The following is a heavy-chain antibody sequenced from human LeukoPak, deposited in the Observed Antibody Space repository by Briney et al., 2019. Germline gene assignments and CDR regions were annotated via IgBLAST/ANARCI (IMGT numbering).Heavy chain of an antibody. CDR1: GGSISGYY. J-gene: IGHJ6*03. Sequence: SETLSLTCTVSGGSISGYYWSWIRQPPGKGLEWIGYIYYSGSTNYNPSLKSRVTISVDTSKNQFSLKLSSVTAADTAVYYCARDRPNYYYMDVWGKGTTVTVSS. V-gene: IGHV4-59*01. CDR3: ARDRPNYYYMDV. CDR2: IYYSGST.